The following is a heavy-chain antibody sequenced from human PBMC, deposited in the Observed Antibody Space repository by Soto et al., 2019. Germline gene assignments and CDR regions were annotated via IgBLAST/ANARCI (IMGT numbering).Heavy chain of an antibody. V-gene: IGHV4-39*01. CDR2: IYFTGNT. Sequence: SETLSLTCTVSGGSITSSSHFWGWVRQPPGKGLEWIGTIYFTGNTYYTPSLKSRLTMSIDTSKNEFSLRLNSVTAADTAVYYCAGQTFTIAAASYGRSNWFDPWGPGTLVTVPS. CDR3: AGQTFTIAAASYGRSNWFDP. D-gene: IGHD6-25*01. J-gene: IGHJ5*02. CDR1: GGSITSSSHF.